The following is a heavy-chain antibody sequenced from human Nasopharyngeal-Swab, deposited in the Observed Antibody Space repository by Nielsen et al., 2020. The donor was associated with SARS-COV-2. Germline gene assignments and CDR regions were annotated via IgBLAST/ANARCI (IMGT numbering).Heavy chain of an antibody. CDR2: VNHSGST. CDR1: GGSFSGYY. Sequence: SETMYLTCAVDGGSFSGYYRSWIRQPPGKGQERIGEVNHSGSTHYNPSLKSRVTKSVDKSNNQSSLKLSSVTAADTALYYCARAGDLTAYYSYYMDVWGNGTTVTVSS. J-gene: IGHJ6*03. D-gene: IGHD2-21*02. CDR3: ARAGDLTAYYSYYMDV. V-gene: IGHV4-34*01.